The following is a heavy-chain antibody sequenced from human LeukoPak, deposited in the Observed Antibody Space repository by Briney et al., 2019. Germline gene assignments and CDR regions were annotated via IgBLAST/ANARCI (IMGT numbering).Heavy chain of an antibody. CDR1: GGSISSYY. CDR2: MYYSGST. Sequence: SETLSLTCTVSGGSISSYYWSWIRQPPGKGLEWIGYMYYSGSTNYNPSLKSRVTISVDTSKNQFSLKLSSVTAADTAVYYCARGHFDWFDYYYYYYMDVWGKGTTVTISS. D-gene: IGHD3-9*01. CDR3: ARGHFDWFDYYYYYYMDV. V-gene: IGHV4-59*01. J-gene: IGHJ6*03.